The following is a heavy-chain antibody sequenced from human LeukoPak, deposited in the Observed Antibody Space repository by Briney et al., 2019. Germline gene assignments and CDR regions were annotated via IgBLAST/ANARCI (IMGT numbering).Heavy chain of an antibody. Sequence: QPGGSLRLSCAASRFTFSSYSMNWVRQAPGKGLEWVSTISGSGGSTYYADSVKGRFTISRDNSKNTLYLQMNSLRAEDTAVYYCAKDGKGSGWYRSLVYYYYMDVWGKGTTVTVSS. V-gene: IGHV3-23*01. J-gene: IGHJ6*03. CDR2: ISGSGGST. CDR1: RFTFSSYS. CDR3: AKDGKGSGWYRSLVYYYYMDV. D-gene: IGHD6-19*01.